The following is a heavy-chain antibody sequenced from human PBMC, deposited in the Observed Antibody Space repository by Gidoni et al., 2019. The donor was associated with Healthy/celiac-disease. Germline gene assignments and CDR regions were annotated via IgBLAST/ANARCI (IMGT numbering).Heavy chain of an antibody. J-gene: IGHJ5*02. CDR1: GCSISSYY. CDR3: ARHGKGIAAAGSYCCDP. Sequence: QVQLQESGPGLVKPSETLSLTCTVSGCSISSYYWSWIRQPPGKGLEWIGYIYYSGSTNYNPSLKSRVTISVDTSKNQFSLKLSSVTAADTAVYYCARHGKGIAAAGSYCCDPWGQGTLVTVSS. D-gene: IGHD6-13*01. V-gene: IGHV4-59*08. CDR2: IYYSGST.